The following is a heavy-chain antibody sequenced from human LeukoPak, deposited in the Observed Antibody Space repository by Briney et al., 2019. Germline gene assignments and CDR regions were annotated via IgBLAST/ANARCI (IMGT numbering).Heavy chain of an antibody. CDR1: GFTFSSYA. CDR2: ISGSGGST. Sequence: GGSLRLSCAASGFTFSSYAMSWVRQAPGKGLEWVSAISGSGGSTYYADSVKGRFTISRDNSKNTLHLQMNSLRAEDTAVYYCAKHLQGSDGMDVWGQGTTVTVSS. V-gene: IGHV3-23*01. J-gene: IGHJ6*02. CDR3: AKHLQGSDGMDV.